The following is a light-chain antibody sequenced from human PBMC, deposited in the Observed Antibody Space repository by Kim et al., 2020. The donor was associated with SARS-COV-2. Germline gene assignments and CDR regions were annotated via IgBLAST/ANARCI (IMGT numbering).Light chain of an antibody. V-gene: IGLV3-21*04. Sequence: APGETARRTWGGNRIGSKSVHWYQQKPGQAPVLVIYYDSDRPSGIPERFSGSNSGNTATLTISSVEAGDEADYYCQVWDTDNDHYVFATGTKVTVL. CDR3: QVWDTDNDHYV. J-gene: IGLJ1*01. CDR2: YDS. CDR1: RIGSKS.